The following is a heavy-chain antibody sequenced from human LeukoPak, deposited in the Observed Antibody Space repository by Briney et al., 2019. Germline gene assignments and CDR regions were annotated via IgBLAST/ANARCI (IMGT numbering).Heavy chain of an antibody. V-gene: IGHV4-59*08. CDR2: IYYSGST. J-gene: IGHJ5*02. CDR1: GGSISSFY. CDR3: ARVGYHYGSGSNWFDP. Sequence: TSETLPLTCTVSGGSISSFYWSWIRQPPGKGLEWIGYIYYSGSTNYNPSLKSRVTISVDTSKNQFSLKLSSVTAADTAVYYCARVGYHYGSGSNWFDPWGQGTLVTVSS. D-gene: IGHD3-10*01.